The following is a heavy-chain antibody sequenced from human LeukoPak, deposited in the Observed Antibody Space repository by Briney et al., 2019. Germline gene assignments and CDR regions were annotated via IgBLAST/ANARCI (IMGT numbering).Heavy chain of an antibody. Sequence: GGSLRLSCAASGFIFSTYAMSWVRLAPGKGLEWVSGISGSGGSTYYADSVKGRFTSSRDNSNNTLYVQMNSLRVEDTTVYYCAKSGGLSGSGRLAMDVWGQGTTVTVSS. D-gene: IGHD3-10*01. CDR3: AKSGGLSGSGRLAMDV. V-gene: IGHV3-23*01. J-gene: IGHJ6*02. CDR1: GFIFSTYA. CDR2: ISGSGGST.